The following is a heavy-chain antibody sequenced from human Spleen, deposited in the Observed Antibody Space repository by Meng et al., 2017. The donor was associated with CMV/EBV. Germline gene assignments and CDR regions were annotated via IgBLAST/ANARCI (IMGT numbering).Heavy chain of an antibody. Sequence: LRLSCAGSGFTINKNYMNWVRQAPGKGLEWVSVICKDEDRTYYADSVKGRFTISRDNSENTLYLQMNGLRPDDTAVYYCTRGGAMRNWGQGTLVTVSS. CDR1: GFTINKNY. CDR3: TRGGAMRN. J-gene: IGHJ4*02. CDR2: ICKDEDRT. D-gene: IGHD1-26*01. V-gene: IGHV3-66*02.